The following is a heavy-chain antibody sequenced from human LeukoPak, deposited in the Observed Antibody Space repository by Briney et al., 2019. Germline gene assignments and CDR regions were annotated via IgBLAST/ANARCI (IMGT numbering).Heavy chain of an antibody. V-gene: IGHV3-30-3*01. CDR1: GFTFSSYA. CDR2: ISYDGSNK. CDR3: AKGYCSGGSCYSFDY. Sequence: GGSLRLSCAASGFTFSSYAMHWVRQAPGKGLEWVAVISYDGSNKYYADSVKGRFTISRDNSKNTLYLQMNSLRAEDTAVYYCAKGYCSGGSCYSFDYWGQGTLVIVSS. D-gene: IGHD2-15*01. J-gene: IGHJ4*02.